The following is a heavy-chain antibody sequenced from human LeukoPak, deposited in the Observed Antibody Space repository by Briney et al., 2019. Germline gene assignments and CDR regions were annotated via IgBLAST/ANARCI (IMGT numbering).Heavy chain of an antibody. J-gene: IGHJ4*02. CDR1: GFAFSDYW. CDR3: AREGTWELQRVFDF. D-gene: IGHD1-26*01. V-gene: IGHV3-7*01. CDR2: INREGNEK. Sequence: GGSLRLSYATFGFAFSDYWMTWVRQVPGKGLEWVANINREGNEKYYVDSVKGRFTISRDNAKNSVDLQMDSLRVEDTAVYYCAREGTWELQRVFDFWGQGTLVTVSS.